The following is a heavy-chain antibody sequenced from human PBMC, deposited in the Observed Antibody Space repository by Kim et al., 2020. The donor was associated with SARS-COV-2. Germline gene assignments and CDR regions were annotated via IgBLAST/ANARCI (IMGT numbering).Heavy chain of an antibody. V-gene: IGHV4-34*01. D-gene: IGHD6-19*01. J-gene: IGHJ6*02. Sequence: SETLSLTCAVYGGSLSGYYWSWIRQPPGKGLEWIGEINHSGSTNYNPSLKSRVTISVDTSKNQFSLKLSSVTAADTAVYYCASRIAVAGTYRYYYGMDVWGQGTTVTVSS. CDR1: GGSLSGYY. CDR3: ASRIAVAGTYRYYYGMDV. CDR2: INHSGST.